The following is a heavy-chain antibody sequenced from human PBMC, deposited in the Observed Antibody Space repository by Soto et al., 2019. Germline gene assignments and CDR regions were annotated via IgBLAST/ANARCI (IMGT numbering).Heavy chain of an antibody. D-gene: IGHD3-9*01. CDR1: GYNFIDFH. CDR3: ARPPGYISDWYYFDL. CDR2: ISPKSGDT. J-gene: IGHJ4*02. Sequence: QVRLVQSGAEVKKPGASVKVSCEASGYNFIDFHIHWVRQAPGQGFEWMGRISPKSGDTNYAQKFEGRVTMTWDTSLNTAYMELSSLKSDDTAVYYCARPPGYISDWYYFDLWGQGTRVTVSS. V-gene: IGHV1-2*02.